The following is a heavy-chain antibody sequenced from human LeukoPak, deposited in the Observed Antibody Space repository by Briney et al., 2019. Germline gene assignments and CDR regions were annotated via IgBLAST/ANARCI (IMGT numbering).Heavy chain of an antibody. CDR2: MNPNSGNT. J-gene: IGHJ5*02. V-gene: IGHV1-8*02. CDR3: ARARSYRYCSGGSCYSKYNWFDP. Sequence: ASVKVSCKASGGTFSSYAISWVRQATGQGLEWMGWMNPNSGNTGYAQKFQGRVTMTRNTSISTAYMELSSLRSEDTAVYYCARARSYRYCSGGSCYSKYNWFDPWGQGTLVTVSS. CDR1: GGTFSSYA. D-gene: IGHD2-15*01.